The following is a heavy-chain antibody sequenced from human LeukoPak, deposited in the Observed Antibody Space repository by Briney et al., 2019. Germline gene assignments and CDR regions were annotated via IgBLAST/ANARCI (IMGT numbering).Heavy chain of an antibody. Sequence: GSLRLSCATSGFIFSTYALSWVRQAPGKGLEWASSISGSGGSTYHADSVKGRLTISRDNSKNTLYLQMNSLRAEDTAVYYCAKDAAVTTGNWFDPWGQGTLVTVSS. J-gene: IGHJ5*02. CDR1: GFIFSTYA. CDR3: AKDAAVTTGNWFDP. CDR2: ISGSGGST. D-gene: IGHD4-11*01. V-gene: IGHV3-23*01.